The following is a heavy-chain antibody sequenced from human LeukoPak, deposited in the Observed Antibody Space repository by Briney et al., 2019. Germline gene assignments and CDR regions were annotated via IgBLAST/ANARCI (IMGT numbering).Heavy chain of an antibody. CDR3: ARDSSTIAVAGNKFDY. D-gene: IGHD6-19*01. CDR1: GGTFSSYA. V-gene: IGHV1-69*04. J-gene: IGHJ4*02. Sequence: GASVKVSCKASGGTFSSYAISWVRQAPGQGLEWMGRIIPILGIANYAQKFQGRVTMTRDTSTSTVYMELSSLRSEDTAVYYCARDSSTIAVAGNKFDYWGQGTLVTVSS. CDR2: IIPILGIA.